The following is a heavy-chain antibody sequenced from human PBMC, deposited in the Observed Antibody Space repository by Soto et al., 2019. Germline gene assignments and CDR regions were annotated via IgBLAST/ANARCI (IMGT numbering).Heavy chain of an antibody. CDR3: AIYKRDILTGYHNWFDP. Sequence: SVKVSCKASGYTFTGYYMHWVRQAPGQGLEWMGGIIPIFGTANYAQKFQGRVTITADESTSTAYMELSSLRSEDTAVYYCAIYKRDILTGYHNWFDPWGQGTLVTVSS. J-gene: IGHJ5*02. CDR1: GYTFTGYY. V-gene: IGHV1-69*13. D-gene: IGHD3-9*01. CDR2: IIPIFGTA.